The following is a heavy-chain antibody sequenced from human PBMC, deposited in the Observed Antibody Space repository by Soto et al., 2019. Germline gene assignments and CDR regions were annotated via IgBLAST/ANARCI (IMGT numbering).Heavy chain of an antibody. Sequence: EVQLVESGGGLVQPGGSLRLSCAASGFTFSSYWMHWVRQAPGKGLVWVSRINSDGSSTSYADSVKGRFTISRDNAKKTLYLQMNSLRAEDTAVYYCARPASAYYYGSGSYVPGLGAFDIWGQGTMVTVSS. J-gene: IGHJ3*02. CDR3: ARPASAYYYGSGSYVPGLGAFDI. CDR2: INSDGSST. D-gene: IGHD3-10*01. V-gene: IGHV3-74*01. CDR1: GFTFSSYW.